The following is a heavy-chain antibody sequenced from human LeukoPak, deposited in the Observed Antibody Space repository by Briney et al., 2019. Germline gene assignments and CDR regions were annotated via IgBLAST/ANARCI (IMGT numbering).Heavy chain of an antibody. CDR1: GYTFTSYG. J-gene: IGHJ4*02. V-gene: IGHV1-18*01. Sequence: ASVKVSCKASGYTFTSYGISWVRQAPGQGLEWMGWISTYNGNINYAQKLQGRVTMTTDTSTSTAYMELRSLRSDDTAVYYCARGVTVGYYDSSGYYGIPKYFDYWGQGTLVTVSS. CDR3: ARGVTVGYYDSSGYYGIPKYFDY. D-gene: IGHD3-22*01. CDR2: ISTYNGNI.